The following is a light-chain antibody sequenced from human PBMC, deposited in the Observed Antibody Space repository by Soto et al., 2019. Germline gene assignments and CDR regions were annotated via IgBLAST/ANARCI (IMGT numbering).Light chain of an antibody. V-gene: IGKV1-27*01. J-gene: IGKJ1*01. Sequence: DLQMTQSPSSLSASVGDRVTITCRESQGISNYLAWYQQKPGKVPKLLIYAASTLQSGVSSRLSGSGSAKDFILIISNRQPEDVATYYCQQYHSAPRTFVQGTKVEIK. CDR2: AAS. CDR1: QGISNY. CDR3: QQYHSAPRT.